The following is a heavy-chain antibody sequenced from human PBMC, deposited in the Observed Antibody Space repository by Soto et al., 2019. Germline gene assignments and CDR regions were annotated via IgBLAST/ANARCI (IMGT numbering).Heavy chain of an antibody. D-gene: IGHD2-15*01. CDR2: INPESGNP. Sequence: GASVKVSCKASGYTFTDYYMHWVRQAPGQGFEWVGGINPESGNPKYVPKFQGRVTVTRDTSTSTAYMELNRLTSDDTAVYYCASEDCRNTNCLKGFDYWGQGTLVHRLL. J-gene: IGHJ4*02. CDR3: ASEDCRNTNCLKGFDY. CDR1: GYTFTDYY. V-gene: IGHV1-2*02.